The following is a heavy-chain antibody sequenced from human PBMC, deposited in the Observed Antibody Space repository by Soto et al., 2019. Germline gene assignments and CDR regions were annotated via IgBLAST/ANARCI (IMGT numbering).Heavy chain of an antibody. CDR3: AREGGITIFGVVIIPDYYYYGMDV. Sequence: PSQTLSLTCAISGDSVSSNSAAWNWIRQSPSRGLEWLGRTYYRSKWYNDYAVSVKSRITINPDTSKNQFSLQLNSVTPEDTAVYYCAREGGITIFGVVIIPDYYYYGMDVWGQGTTVTVSS. CDR2: TYYRSKWYN. D-gene: IGHD3-3*01. J-gene: IGHJ6*02. V-gene: IGHV6-1*01. CDR1: GDSVSSNSAA.